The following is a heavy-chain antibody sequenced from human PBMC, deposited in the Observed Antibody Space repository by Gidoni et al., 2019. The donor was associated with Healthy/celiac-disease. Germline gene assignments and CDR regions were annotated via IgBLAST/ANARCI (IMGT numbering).Heavy chain of an antibody. Sequence: EVQLVESGGGLVTPGGSLRLSCAASGFTFSSYSMNWVRQAPGKGLEWVSTISSSSSYIYYADSVKGRFTSARDNAKNALYLQMNSLRAEDTAVYYCARDVAAHYDFRSALGYWGQGTLVTVSS. CDR3: ARDVAAHYDFRSALGY. J-gene: IGHJ4*02. CDR2: ISSSSSYI. CDR1: GFTFSSYS. V-gene: IGHV3-21*01. D-gene: IGHD3-3*01.